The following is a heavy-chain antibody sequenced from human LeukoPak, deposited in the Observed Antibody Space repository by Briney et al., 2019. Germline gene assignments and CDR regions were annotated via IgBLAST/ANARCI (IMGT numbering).Heavy chain of an antibody. CDR1: GFTFSGSA. CDR3: TRYHCSSTSCYPFGDY. CDR2: IRSKANSYAT. Sequence: QPGGSLRLSCAASGFTFSGSAMHWVRQASGKGLEWVGGIRSKANSYATAYAASVKGRFTISRDDSKNTAYLQMNSLKTEDTAVYYCTRYHCSSTSCYPFGDYWGQGTLVTVSS. J-gene: IGHJ4*02. V-gene: IGHV3-73*01. D-gene: IGHD2-2*01.